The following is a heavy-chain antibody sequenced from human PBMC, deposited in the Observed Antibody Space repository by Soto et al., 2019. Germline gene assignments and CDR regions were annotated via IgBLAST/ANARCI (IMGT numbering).Heavy chain of an antibody. J-gene: IGHJ4*02. V-gene: IGHV3-74*01. CDR1: GFTFSSYW. CDR3: AIRASYYDSSGYSDY. D-gene: IGHD3-22*01. Sequence: EVQLVESGGGLVQPGGSLRLSCAASGFTFSSYWMHWVRQAPGKGLVWVSRINSDGSSTSYADSVKGRFTISRDNAKNTLYLQMNSLRAEDTAVDYCAIRASYYDSSGYSDYWGQGTLVTVSS. CDR2: INSDGSST.